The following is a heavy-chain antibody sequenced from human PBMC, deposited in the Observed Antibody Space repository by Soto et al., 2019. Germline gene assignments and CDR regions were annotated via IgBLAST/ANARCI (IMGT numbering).Heavy chain of an antibody. D-gene: IGHD3-16*01. Sequence: QVQLVESGGGVVQPGTSLRVSCVGSGFTFRSYVIHWVRQAPGKGLGWVALTSYDGSDKYYGDSVRGRFTISRDNSRNTVDLQMDSLRLEDTAVYYCARWGTTGGLDVWGQGTLVSVSS. CDR2: TSYDGSDK. CDR1: GFTFRSYV. J-gene: IGHJ1*01. CDR3: ARWGTTGGLDV. V-gene: IGHV3-30*19.